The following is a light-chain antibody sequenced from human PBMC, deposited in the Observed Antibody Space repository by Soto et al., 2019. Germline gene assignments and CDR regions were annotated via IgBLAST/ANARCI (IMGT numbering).Light chain of an antibody. V-gene: IGLV2-14*01. CDR2: EVS. Sequence: QSVLTQPASVSGSPGQSITISCTGSGSDVGAYTSVSWYQQHPGNAPKLMIYEVSNRPSGVSRRFSGSKSGNTASLTISGLQAEDEAHYYCNSYTSDNRDYVFGTGTKLTVL. CDR1: GSDVGAYTS. CDR3: NSYTSDNRDYV. J-gene: IGLJ1*01.